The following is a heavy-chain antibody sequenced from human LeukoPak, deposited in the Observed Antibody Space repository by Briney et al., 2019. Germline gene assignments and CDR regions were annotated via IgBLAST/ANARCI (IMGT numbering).Heavy chain of an antibody. D-gene: IGHD1-26*01. J-gene: IGHJ5*02. Sequence: SETLSLTCTVSGGSISSGDYYRSWIRQPPGKGLEWIGYIYYSGSTYYNPSLKSRVTISVDTSKNQFSLKLSSVTAADTAVYYCARSKGIDFDPWGQGTLVTVSS. CDR3: ARSKGIDFDP. CDR1: GGSISSGDYY. V-gene: IGHV4-30-4*01. CDR2: IYYSGST.